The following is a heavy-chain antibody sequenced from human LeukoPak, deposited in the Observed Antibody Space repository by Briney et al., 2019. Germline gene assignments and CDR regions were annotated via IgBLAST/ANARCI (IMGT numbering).Heavy chain of an antibody. CDR3: AKDISSEDSYGQGGFDY. V-gene: IGHV3-43D*03. D-gene: IGHD5-18*01. Sequence: HPGGSLRLSCAASGFTFDDYAMHWVRQAPGKGLEWVSLISWDGGSTYYADSVKGRFTISRDNSKNSLYLQMNSLRAEDTALYYCAKDISSEDSYGQGGFDYWGRGTLVTVSS. CDR2: ISWDGGST. J-gene: IGHJ4*02. CDR1: GFTFDDYA.